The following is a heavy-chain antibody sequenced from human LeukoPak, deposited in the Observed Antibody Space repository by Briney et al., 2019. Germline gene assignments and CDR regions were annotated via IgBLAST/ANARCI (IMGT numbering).Heavy chain of an antibody. V-gene: IGHV1-2*02. D-gene: IGHD2-15*01. Sequence: ASVKVSCKASGYTFTGYYMHWVRQAPGQGLEWMGWINPNSGGTNYAQKFQGGVTMTRDTSISTAYMELSRLRSDDTAVYYCARGGGTSCLLGYCSGGSRYWGQGTLVTVSS. CDR3: ARGGGTSCLLGYCSGGSRY. J-gene: IGHJ4*02. CDR1: GYTFTGYY. CDR2: INPNSGGT.